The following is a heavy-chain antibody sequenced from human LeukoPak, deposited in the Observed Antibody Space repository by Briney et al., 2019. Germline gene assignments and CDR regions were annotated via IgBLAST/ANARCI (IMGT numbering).Heavy chain of an antibody. CDR1: GFIFSSYA. J-gene: IGHJ4*02. Sequence: GGSLRLSCAASGFIFSSYAMDWVRQAPGKGLEWVSGIWGNGDSTYYADSVKGRFTISRDNSKNTLYLQMNSLRAEDTAVYYCAKHSYRVDSFTDYWGQGTLVTVSS. D-gene: IGHD5-12*01. CDR2: IWGNGDST. V-gene: IGHV3-23*01. CDR3: AKHSYRVDSFTDY.